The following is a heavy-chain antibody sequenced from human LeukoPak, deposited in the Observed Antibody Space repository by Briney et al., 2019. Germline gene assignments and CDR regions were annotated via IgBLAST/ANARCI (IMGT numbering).Heavy chain of an antibody. CDR2: IIPIFGTA. J-gene: IGHJ6*03. D-gene: IGHD2-2*01. CDR1: GGTFSSSA. CDR3: ARVRRPDIVVVPAAMGPHYYHYMDV. Sequence: GSSVKVSCKASGGTFSSSAISWVRQAPGQGLEWMGGIIPIFGTANYAQKFQGRVTITTDESTSTAYMELSSLRSEDTAVYYCARVRRPDIVVVPAAMGPHYYHYMDVWGKGTTVTVSS. V-gene: IGHV1-69*05.